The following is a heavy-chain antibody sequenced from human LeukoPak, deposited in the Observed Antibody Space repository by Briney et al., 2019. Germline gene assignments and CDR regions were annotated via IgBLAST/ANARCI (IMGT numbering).Heavy chain of an antibody. V-gene: IGHV7-4-1*02. CDR2: INTNTGNP. CDR3: ARERYEAGPDAFDI. D-gene: IGHD6-13*01. J-gene: IGHJ3*02. CDR1: GYTFTSYA. Sequence: ASVKVSCKASGYTFTSYAMNWVRQAPGQGLEWMGWINTNTGNPTYAQGFTGRFVFSLDTSVSTAYLQISSLKAEDTAVYYCARERYEAGPDAFDIWGQGTMVTVSS.